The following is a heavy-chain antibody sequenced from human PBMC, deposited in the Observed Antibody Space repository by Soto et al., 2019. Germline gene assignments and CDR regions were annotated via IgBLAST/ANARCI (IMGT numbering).Heavy chain of an antibody. CDR2: IYYSGST. V-gene: IGHV4-39*01. CDR1: GGSISSSSYY. J-gene: IGHJ5*02. D-gene: IGHD3-16*01. CDR3: ARHGRVMRGDNWFDP. Sequence: SETLSLTCTVSGGSISSSSYYWGWIRQPPGKGLEWIGSIYYSGSTYYNPSLKSRVTISVDTSKNQFSLKLSSVTAADTAVYYCARHGRVMRGDNWFDPWGQGTLVTVSS.